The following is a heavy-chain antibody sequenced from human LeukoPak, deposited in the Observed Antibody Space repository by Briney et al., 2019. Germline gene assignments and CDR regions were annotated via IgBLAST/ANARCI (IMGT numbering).Heavy chain of an antibody. D-gene: IGHD3-9*01. Sequence: ASVKVSCKASGYTFTSYYMHWVRQAPGQGLEWMGIINPSGGSTSYAQKFQGRVTITADESTSTAYMELSSLRSEDTAVYYCARGRYGTISHYYYYMDVWGKGTTVTVSS. CDR3: ARGRYGTISHYYYYMDV. V-gene: IGHV1-46*01. CDR1: GYTFTSYY. CDR2: INPSGGST. J-gene: IGHJ6*03.